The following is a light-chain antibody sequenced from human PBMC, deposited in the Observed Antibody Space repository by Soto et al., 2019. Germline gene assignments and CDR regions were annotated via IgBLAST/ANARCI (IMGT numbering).Light chain of an antibody. V-gene: IGLV2-14*01. CDR3: NSYTSSTTVV. Sequence: QSALTQPASVSGSPGQSITISCTGTSSDVGGYNYVSWYQQHPGKAPKLMIYDVTNRPSGVSNRFSGSKSDNTASLTISGLQAEDEADYYCNSYTSSTTVVFGGGTKVTVL. CDR2: DVT. J-gene: IGLJ2*01. CDR1: SSDVGGYNY.